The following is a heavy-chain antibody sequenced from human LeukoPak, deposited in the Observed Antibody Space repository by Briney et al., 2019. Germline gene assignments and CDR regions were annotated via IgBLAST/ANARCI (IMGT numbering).Heavy chain of an antibody. CDR3: ARNPLRFLEFDFGY. CDR1: GFTFSSYW. V-gene: IGHV3-7*01. J-gene: IGHJ4*02. D-gene: IGHD3-3*01. Sequence: GGSLRLSCAASGFTFSSYWMSWVRQAPGKGLEWVANIKQDGSEKYYVDSVKGRFTISRDNAKNSLYLQMNSLRAEDTAVYYCARNPLRFLEFDFGYWGQGTLVTVSS. CDR2: IKQDGSEK.